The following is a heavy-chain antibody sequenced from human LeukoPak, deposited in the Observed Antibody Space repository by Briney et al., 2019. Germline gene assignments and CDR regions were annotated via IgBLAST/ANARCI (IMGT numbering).Heavy chain of an antibody. CDR1: GYTFTGYY. Sequence: ASVKVSCKASGYTFTGYYMHWVRQAPGQGLEWMGWLNPNSGGTNYAQKFQGRVTMTRDTSISTAYMELSRLRSDDTAVYYRAREGGEYYDSSGLDYWGQGTLVTVPS. V-gene: IGHV1-2*02. CDR3: AREGGEYYDSSGLDY. CDR2: LNPNSGGT. J-gene: IGHJ4*02. D-gene: IGHD3-22*01.